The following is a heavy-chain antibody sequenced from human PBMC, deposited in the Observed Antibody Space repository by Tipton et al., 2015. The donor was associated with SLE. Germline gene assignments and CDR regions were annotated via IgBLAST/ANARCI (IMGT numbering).Heavy chain of an antibody. CDR3: ARGWGNIAARTYFDH. V-gene: IGHV4-61*02. Sequence: TLSLTCTVSGGSVSSGSYYWSWIRQPAGKGLEWIGRIYTSGSPNHNPSLKSRVTISVDTPKNQLSLKLSSVTAADTAVYYCARGWGNIAARTYFDHWGQGTLVTVSS. CDR1: GGSVSSGSYY. J-gene: IGHJ4*02. CDR2: IYTSGSP. D-gene: IGHD6-6*01.